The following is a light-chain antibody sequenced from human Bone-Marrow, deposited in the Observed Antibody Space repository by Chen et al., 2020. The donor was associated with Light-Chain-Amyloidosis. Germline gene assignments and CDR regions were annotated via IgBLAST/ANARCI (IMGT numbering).Light chain of an antibody. CDR3: QVWDRSSDRPV. CDR1: NIGSTS. Sequence: SYVLTPPSSVSVAPGQTATIACWGNNIGSTSVHWYPQTPGQAPLLVVYNDSDRPSGIPERLSGSNSGNTATLTISRVEAGDEADYYCQVWDRSSDRPVFGGGTKLTVL. V-gene: IGLV3-21*02. CDR2: NDS. J-gene: IGLJ3*02.